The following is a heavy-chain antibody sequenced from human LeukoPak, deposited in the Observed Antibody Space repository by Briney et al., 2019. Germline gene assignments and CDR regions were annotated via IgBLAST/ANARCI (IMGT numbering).Heavy chain of an antibody. CDR1: GYTFTSYD. Sequence: ASVKVSCKASGYTFTSYDINWVRQATGQGLEWMGWMNPNSGNTGYAQKFQGRVTITRNTSISTAYMELSSLRSEDTAVYYCARGTYYYGSGSYPYWGQGTLVTVSS. V-gene: IGHV1-8*03. CDR3: ARGTYYYGSGSYPY. D-gene: IGHD3-10*01. CDR2: MNPNSGNT. J-gene: IGHJ4*02.